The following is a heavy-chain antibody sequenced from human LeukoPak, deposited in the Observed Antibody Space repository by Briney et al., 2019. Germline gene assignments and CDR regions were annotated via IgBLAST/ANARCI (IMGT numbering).Heavy chain of an antibody. CDR3: AIIYGDYSDFDY. V-gene: IGHV4-34*01. J-gene: IGHJ4*02. D-gene: IGHD4-17*01. CDR1: GGSLSGYY. Sequence: PSETLSLTCAVYGGSLSGYYGSWVRQPPGKGLEWIGEFTHHGSTNYNPSLKSRVTMSVDTSKKQFSLKLSSVTAADTAVYYCAIIYGDYSDFDYWGQGTLVTVSS. CDR2: FTHHGST.